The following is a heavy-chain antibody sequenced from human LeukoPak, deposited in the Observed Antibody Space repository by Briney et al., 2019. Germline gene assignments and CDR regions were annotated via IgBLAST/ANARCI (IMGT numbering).Heavy chain of an antibody. CDR3: ARDLAAYGDYTKAKFLGY. CDR1: GYTFTSYG. Sequence: ASVKVSCKASGYTFTSYGISWVRQAPGQGLEWMGWISAYNGNTNYAQKLQGRVTMTTDTSTSTAYMELRSLRSDDTAVYYCARDLAAYGDYTKAKFLGYWGQGTLVTVSS. V-gene: IGHV1-18*01. CDR2: ISAYNGNT. J-gene: IGHJ4*02. D-gene: IGHD4-17*01.